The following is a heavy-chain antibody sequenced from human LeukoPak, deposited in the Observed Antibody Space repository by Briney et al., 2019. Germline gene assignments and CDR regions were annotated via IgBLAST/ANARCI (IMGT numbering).Heavy chain of an antibody. J-gene: IGHJ5*02. CDR3: ASVEYDYGDLNWFDP. Sequence: PGGSLRLSCAASGFTFSSYWMSWVRQAPGKGLERVANIKQDGSEKYYVDSVKGRFTISRDNAKNSLYLQMNSLRAEDTAVYYCASVEYDYGDLNWFDPWGQGTLVTVSS. V-gene: IGHV3-7*03. CDR1: GFTFSSYW. CDR2: IKQDGSEK. D-gene: IGHD4-17*01.